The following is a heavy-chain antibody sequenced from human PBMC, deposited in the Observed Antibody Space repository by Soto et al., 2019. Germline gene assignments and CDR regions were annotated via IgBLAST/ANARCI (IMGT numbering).Heavy chain of an antibody. CDR3: ARHDSGPFDY. J-gene: IGHJ4*02. CDR2: IDPSDSYT. Sequence: PGESLKISCNGSGYIFTSYWISWVRQMPGKGLEWMGRIDPSDSYTNYSPSFQGHVTISADKSISTAYLQWSSLKASDTAMYYCARHDSGPFDYWGQGTLVTVSS. D-gene: IGHD3-22*01. V-gene: IGHV5-10-1*01. CDR1: GYIFTSYW.